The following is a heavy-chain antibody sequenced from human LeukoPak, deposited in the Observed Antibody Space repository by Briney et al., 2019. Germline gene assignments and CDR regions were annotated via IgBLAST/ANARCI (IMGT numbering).Heavy chain of an antibody. D-gene: IGHD5-18*01. V-gene: IGHV1-8*01. Sequence: ASVKVSCKASGYTFTSYDINWVRQATGQGLEWMGWMNPNSGNTGYAQKFQGRVTMTRNTSISTAYMELSSLRSEDTAVYYCAKDDTATTRYSYGRPFDYWGQGTLVTVSS. CDR2: MNPNSGNT. J-gene: IGHJ4*02. CDR1: GYTFTSYD. CDR3: AKDDTATTRYSYGRPFDY.